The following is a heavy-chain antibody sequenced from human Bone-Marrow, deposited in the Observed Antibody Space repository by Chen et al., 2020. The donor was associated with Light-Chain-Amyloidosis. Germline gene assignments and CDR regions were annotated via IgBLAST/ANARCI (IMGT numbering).Heavy chain of an antibody. CDR1: GYTFASYD. CDR3: ARAAYEIWGPADY. J-gene: IGHJ4*02. D-gene: IGHD7-27*01. Sequence: QVQLVQSGAEVKKPGASVKVSCKAPGYTFASYDINWVRQATGQGLEWMGWMNPNSGNTGYAQKFQGRVTMTRNTSISTAYMELSSLRSEDTAVYYCARAAYEIWGPADYWGQGTLVTVSS. CDR2: MNPNSGNT. V-gene: IGHV1-8*01.